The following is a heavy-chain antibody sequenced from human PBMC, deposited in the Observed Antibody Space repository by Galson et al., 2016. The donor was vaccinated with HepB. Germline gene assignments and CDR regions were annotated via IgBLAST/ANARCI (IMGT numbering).Heavy chain of an antibody. CDR3: VRGRSGTGDEAFDI. V-gene: IGHV4-4*02. CDR2: IYHSGAT. J-gene: IGHJ3*02. CDR1: GGSISTNNW. D-gene: IGHD1-7*01. Sequence: ETLSLTCAVSGGSISTNNWWSWVRQPPGKGLEWIGEIYHSGATYSNPSLKSRVTISVDKSKNQFSLNLSSLTAADTAVYYCVRGRSGTGDEAFDILGQGKMVTVSS.